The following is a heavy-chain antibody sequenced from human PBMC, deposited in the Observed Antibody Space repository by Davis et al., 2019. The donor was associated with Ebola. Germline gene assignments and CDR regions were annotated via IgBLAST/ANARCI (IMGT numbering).Heavy chain of an antibody. CDR2: IYHSGST. CDR3: ARELVGASYFDY. V-gene: IGHV4-30-2*01. D-gene: IGHD1-26*01. Sequence: PSETLSLTCAVSGGSISSGGYSWSWIRQPPGKGLEWIGYIYHSGSTYYNPSLKSRVTISVDRSKNQFSLKLSSVTAADTAVYYCARELVGASYFDYWGQGALVTVSS. J-gene: IGHJ4*02. CDR1: GGSISSGGYS.